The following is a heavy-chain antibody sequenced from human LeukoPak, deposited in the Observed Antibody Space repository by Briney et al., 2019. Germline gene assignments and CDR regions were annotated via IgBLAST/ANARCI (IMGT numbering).Heavy chain of an antibody. J-gene: IGHJ6*02. CDR2: IWYDGSNK. D-gene: IGHD5-24*01. CDR3: ARDQMAAGYSYYGMDV. V-gene: IGHV3-33*01. Sequence: TGGSLRLSCAASGFTFSSYGMHWVRQAPGKGLEWVAVIWYDGSNKYYADSVKGRFTISRDNSKNTLYLQMNSLRGDDTAVYYCARDQMAAGYSYYGMDVWGQGTTVTVSS. CDR1: GFTFSSYG.